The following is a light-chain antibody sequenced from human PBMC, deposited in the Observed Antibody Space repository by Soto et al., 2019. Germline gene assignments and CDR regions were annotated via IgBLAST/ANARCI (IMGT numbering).Light chain of an antibody. CDR2: GAS. Sequence: EIVMSQSPAAVSVSPGVRATLSCRASQSISDTLAWYQQKPGQAPRLLIYGASSRAAGIPDRFSGSGSGTDFTLTITRLEPEDFAVYYCQQYGSSPQTFGQGTKVDIK. V-gene: IGKV3-20*01. CDR3: QQYGSSPQT. J-gene: IGKJ1*01. CDR1: QSISDT.